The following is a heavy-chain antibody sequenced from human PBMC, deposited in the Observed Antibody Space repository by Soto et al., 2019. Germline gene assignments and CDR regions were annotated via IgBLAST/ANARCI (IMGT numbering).Heavy chain of an antibody. Sequence: GGSLRLSCAASGFTFSTYAMSWVRQAPGKGLEWVSAISGSGGSTYYADSMKGRFTISRDNSKNTLYLQMNSLRAEDTAVYYCAKDLYYYYGMDVWGQGTTVTVS. CDR1: GFTFSTYA. J-gene: IGHJ6*02. V-gene: IGHV3-23*01. CDR3: AKDLYYYYGMDV. CDR2: ISGSGGST.